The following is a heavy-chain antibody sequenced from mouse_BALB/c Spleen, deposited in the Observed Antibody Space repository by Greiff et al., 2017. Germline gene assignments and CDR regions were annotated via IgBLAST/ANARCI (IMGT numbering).Heavy chain of an antibody. J-gene: IGHJ4*01. CDR3: ASYYGNYYAMDY. D-gene: IGHD2-1*01. CDR2: IWSGGST. CDR1: GFSLTSYG. Sequence: VQLHHSGPGLVQPSQSLSITCTVSGFSLTSYGVHWVRQSPGKGLEWLGVIWSGGSTDYNAAFISRLSISKDNSKSQVFFKMNSLQANDTAIYYCASYYGNYYAMDYWGQGTSVTGSS. V-gene: IGHV2-2*02.